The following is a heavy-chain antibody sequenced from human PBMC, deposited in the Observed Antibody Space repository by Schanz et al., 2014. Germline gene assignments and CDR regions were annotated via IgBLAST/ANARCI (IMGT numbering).Heavy chain of an antibody. CDR1: GFTFSGFW. CDR2: IKHDGSVK. D-gene: IGHD6-13*01. V-gene: IGHV3-7*01. Sequence: EVQLAESGGGLVQPGGSLRLSCAASGFTFSGFWMTWVRQAPGKGLEWVANIKHDGSVKDYVDSVEGRFTISRDNAKRSLFLQMNSLRVEDTAVYFCVSQTGSPNYWGQGTLXTVSS. CDR3: VSQTGSPNY. J-gene: IGHJ4*02.